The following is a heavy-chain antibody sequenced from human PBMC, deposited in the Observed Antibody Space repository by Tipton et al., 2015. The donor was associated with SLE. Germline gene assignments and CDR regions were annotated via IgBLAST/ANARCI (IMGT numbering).Heavy chain of an antibody. CDR2: IHPSDSET. V-gene: IGHV5-51*03. CDR3: ARYGGFCDNIDCFAAYFDL. J-gene: IGHJ4*02. D-gene: IGHD2-21*02. CDR1: GYTFTSHW. Sequence: VQLVQSGAEVKKPGESLKISCEGYGYTFTSHWIAWVRQMPGKGLEWMGIIHPSDSETRYSPSFQGQVTMSADRSISTAYLQWSSLKASDSAMYYCARYGGFCDNIDCFAAYFDLWGQGTLVSVSS.